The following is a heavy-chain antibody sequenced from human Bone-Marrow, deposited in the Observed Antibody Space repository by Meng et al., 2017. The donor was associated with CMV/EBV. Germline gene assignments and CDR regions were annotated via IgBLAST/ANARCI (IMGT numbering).Heavy chain of an antibody. CDR3: ARDNPPYGGYKFDY. J-gene: IGHJ4*02. D-gene: IGHD3-22*01. CDR1: GSSISSSGFY. CDR2: IYNSGNS. V-gene: IGHV4-39*07. Sequence: SETLSLTCTVSGSSISSSGFYWGWIRQPPGEGLEWIGVIYNSGNSYYSPSLRSRVTISVDTSKNQFSLKLSSVTAADTAVYYCARDNPPYGGYKFDYWGQGTPVTVSS.